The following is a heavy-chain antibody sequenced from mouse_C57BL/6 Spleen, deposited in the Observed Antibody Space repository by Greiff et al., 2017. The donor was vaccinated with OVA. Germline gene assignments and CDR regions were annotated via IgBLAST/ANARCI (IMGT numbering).Heavy chain of an antibody. V-gene: IGHV1-81*01. CDR1: GYTFTSYG. CDR3: ARSGAVVATDYAMDY. Sequence: LQESGAELARPGASVKLSCKASGYTFTSYGISWVKQRTGQGLEWIGEIYPRSGNTYYNEKFKGKATLTADKSSSTAYMELRSLTSEDSAVYFCARSGAVVATDYAMDYWGQGTSVTVSS. D-gene: IGHD1-1*01. CDR2: IYPRSGNT. J-gene: IGHJ4*01.